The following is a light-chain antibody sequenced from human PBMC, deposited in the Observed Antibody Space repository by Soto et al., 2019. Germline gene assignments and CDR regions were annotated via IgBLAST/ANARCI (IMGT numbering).Light chain of an antibody. J-gene: IGKJ4*01. V-gene: IGKV3-15*01. Sequence: EVVMPQSPATLSVSPGERATLSCRASQSVGSKLAWYQQKPGQAPRLLIFDAFTRAPGIPARFSGSGSGAEFTLVIISLQSEDFAVYYGQQYNIWLPLTCGGGTKVEI. CDR2: DAF. CDR3: QQYNIWLPLT. CDR1: QSVGSK.